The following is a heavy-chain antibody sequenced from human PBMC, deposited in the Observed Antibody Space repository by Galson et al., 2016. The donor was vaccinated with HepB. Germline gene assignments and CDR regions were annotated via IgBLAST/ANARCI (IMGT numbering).Heavy chain of an antibody. J-gene: IGHJ6*02. CDR2: ISTDNGNT. CDR1: GYTFTSYG. Sequence: SVKVSCKASGYTFTSYGISWVRQAPGQGLEWMGWISTDNGNTKYSQMVQGRVSLTTDTSTNTVYMELKRLRSDDTAVYYCARGRTRMLHRRYYGMDVWGQGTSVTVS. CDR3: ARGRTRMLHRRYYGMDV. V-gene: IGHV1-18*01. D-gene: IGHD3-16*01.